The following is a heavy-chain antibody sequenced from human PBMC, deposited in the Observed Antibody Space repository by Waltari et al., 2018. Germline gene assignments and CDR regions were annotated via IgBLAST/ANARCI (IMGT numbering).Heavy chain of an antibody. CDR1: GFTFNSYW. V-gene: IGHV3-74*01. CDR2: ISTDGSST. Sequence: EVQLVESGGGLVQPGGSLRLSCAAAGFTFNSYWMHWVRQAPGRGLVWVSRISTDGSSTDYADSVEGRFTISRDNAKNTLDLQLNSLRAEDTAVYYCARGWQSIDYWGQGTLVTVSS. CDR3: ARGWQSIDY. J-gene: IGHJ4*02.